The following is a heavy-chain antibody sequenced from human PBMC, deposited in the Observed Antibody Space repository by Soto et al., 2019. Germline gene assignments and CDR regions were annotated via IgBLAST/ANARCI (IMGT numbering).Heavy chain of an antibody. CDR3: TRLEYCSNGGCYNVMAV. CDR2: IKSKARDYAT. CDR1: GFRFSGSA. D-gene: IGHD2-8*01. V-gene: IGHV3-73*01. Sequence: EVQLVESGGGLVQPGGPLKLSCAASGFRFSGSAMHLVSQASGKGLEWVGGIKSKARDYATAYAASGKGRFIISRDDSKNTVYLQMDSMKIEDTAVYYCTRLEYCSNGGCYNVMAVWGQGTTATVSS. J-gene: IGHJ6*02.